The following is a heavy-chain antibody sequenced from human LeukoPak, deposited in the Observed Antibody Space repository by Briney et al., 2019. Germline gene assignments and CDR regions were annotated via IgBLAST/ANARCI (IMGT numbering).Heavy chain of an antibody. Sequence: SETLSLTCTVSGGSISSYYWSWIRQPPGKGLEWIAYINYSGVTYYNPSLRSRVTMSVDTSKNQFSLKLSSVTAADTAVYYCARGLGYYYGSAGGYWGQGILVTVSS. J-gene: IGHJ4*02. D-gene: IGHD3-10*01. CDR3: ARGLGYYYGSAGGY. CDR1: GGSISSYY. V-gene: IGHV4-59*06. CDR2: INYSGVT.